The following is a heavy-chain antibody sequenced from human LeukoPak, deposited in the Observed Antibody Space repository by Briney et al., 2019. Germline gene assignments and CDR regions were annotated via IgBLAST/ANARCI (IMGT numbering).Heavy chain of an antibody. Sequence: GGSLRLSCAASGFTFSSYSMNWVRQAPGKGLEWVSYISSSSSTIYYADSVKGRFTISRDNAKNSLYLQMNSLRAEDTAVYYCARLAAAGTYNWFDPWGQGTLVTVSS. CDR2: ISSSSSTI. J-gene: IGHJ5*02. CDR1: GFTFSSYS. V-gene: IGHV3-48*01. CDR3: ARLAAAGTYNWFDP. D-gene: IGHD6-13*01.